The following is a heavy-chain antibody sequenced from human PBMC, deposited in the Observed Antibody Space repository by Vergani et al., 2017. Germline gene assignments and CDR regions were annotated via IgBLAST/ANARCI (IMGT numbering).Heavy chain of an antibody. CDR1: GFTFSSYS. V-gene: IGHV3-48*04. CDR2: ISSSSSTI. J-gene: IGHJ4*02. CDR3: ARDRSVRYFDWLLSFDY. Sequence: EVQLVESGGGLVQPGGSLRLSCAASGFTFSSYSMNWVRQAPGKGLEWVSYISSSSSTIYYADSVKGRFTISRDNAKNSLYLQMNSLRAEDTAVYYCARDRSVRYFDWLLSFDYWGQGTLVTVSS. D-gene: IGHD3-9*01.